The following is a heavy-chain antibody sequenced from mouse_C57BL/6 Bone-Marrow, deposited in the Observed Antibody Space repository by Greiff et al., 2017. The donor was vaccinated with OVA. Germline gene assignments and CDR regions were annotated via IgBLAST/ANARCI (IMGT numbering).Heavy chain of an antibody. V-gene: IGHV5-9-1*02. CDR1: GFTFSSYA. J-gene: IGHJ3*01. CDR3: TRVAPYYYGSSPFAY. D-gene: IGHD1-1*01. CDR2: ISSGGDYI. Sequence: DVQLVESGEGLVKPGGSLKLSCAASGFTFSSYAMSWVRQTPEKRLEWVAYISSGGDYIYYADTVKGRFTISRDNARNTLYLQMSSLKSEDTAMYYCTRVAPYYYGSSPFAYWGQGTLVTVSA.